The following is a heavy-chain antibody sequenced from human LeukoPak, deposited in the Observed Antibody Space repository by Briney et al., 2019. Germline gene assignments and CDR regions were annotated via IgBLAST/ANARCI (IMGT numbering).Heavy chain of an antibody. CDR3: PKKTSVTSYFTS. CDR2: ISGSGGST. D-gene: IGHD3-16*02. Sequence: GGSLRLSCAASGFTFSSYAMSWVRQAPGKGLEWVSAISGSGGSTYYADSVKGRFTISRDNSKNTMYLQMNSLRAKKTPVYSCPKKTSVTSYFTSGGKEPLVPVS. CDR1: GFTFSSYA. J-gene: IGHJ4*02. V-gene: IGHV3-23*01.